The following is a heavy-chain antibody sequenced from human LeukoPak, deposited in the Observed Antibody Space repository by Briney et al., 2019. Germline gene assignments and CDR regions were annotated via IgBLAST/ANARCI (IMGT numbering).Heavy chain of an antibody. CDR1: GYTFTSYG. CDR2: SSAYNGNT. D-gene: IGHD3-3*01. CDR3: ARDVYDFWSGYYTWYLDY. Sequence: ASVKVSCKASGYTFTSYGISWVRQAPGQGLEWMGWSSAYNGNTNYAQKLQGRVTMTTDTSTRTAYMELRSLRSDDTAVYYCARDVYDFWSGYYTWYLDYWGQGTLVTVSS. J-gene: IGHJ4*02. V-gene: IGHV1-18*01.